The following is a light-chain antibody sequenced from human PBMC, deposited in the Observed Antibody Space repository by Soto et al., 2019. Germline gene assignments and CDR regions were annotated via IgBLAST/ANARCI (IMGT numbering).Light chain of an antibody. V-gene: IGKV1-39*01. Sequence: DIPMTQSPSSLSASVGDRVTITCRASQSSSTYLNWYQQKPGNAPNLLIVAASSLQSGVPSRVSGRGSGTDCTRTISSLQPEDFATYECQQSYSTPLTFGGGTKVDIK. CDR1: QSSSTY. CDR3: QQSYSTPLT. CDR2: AAS. J-gene: IGKJ4*01.